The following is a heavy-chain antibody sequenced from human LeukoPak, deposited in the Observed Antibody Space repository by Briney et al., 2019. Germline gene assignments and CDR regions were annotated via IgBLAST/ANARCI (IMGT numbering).Heavy chain of an antibody. CDR2: ISSSSRYI. Sequence: GGSLRLSCAASGFTFISYSMNWVRQAPGKGLDGVSSISSSSRYIYYADSVKGRFTISRDNAKKSLYLQMNSLRAEDTAVYYCARDGYYGSGSYSYYYGMDVWGKGTTVTVSS. J-gene: IGHJ6*04. V-gene: IGHV3-21*01. CDR1: GFTFISYS. D-gene: IGHD3-10*01. CDR3: ARDGYYGSGSYSYYYGMDV.